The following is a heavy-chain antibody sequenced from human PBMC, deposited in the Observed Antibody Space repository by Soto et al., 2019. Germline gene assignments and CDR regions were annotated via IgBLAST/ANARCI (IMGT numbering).Heavy chain of an antibody. D-gene: IGHD1-7*01. CDR2: ISYDGSNK. V-gene: IGHV3-30-3*01. J-gene: IGHJ6*02. CDR1: GFTFSSYA. CDR3: ARDRGNWNYAGYYYGMDF. Sequence: GGSLRLSCAASGFTFSSYAMHWVRQAPGKGLEWVAVISYDGSNKYYADSVKGRFTISRDNSKNTLYLQMNSLRAEDTAVYYCARDRGNWNYAGYYYGMDFWGQGTTVTVSS.